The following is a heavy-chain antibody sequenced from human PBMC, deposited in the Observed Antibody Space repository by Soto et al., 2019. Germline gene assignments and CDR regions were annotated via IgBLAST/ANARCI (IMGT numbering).Heavy chain of an antibody. CDR2: IYTSGGT. D-gene: IGHD6-13*01. CDR1: GVCMSSYY. V-gene: IGHV4-4*07. Sequence: ETLSLTGTGAGVCMSSYYRSWIRQPAGKGLEWIGRIYTSGGTNYNPSLKTRVTMSVDTSKNQLSLKLNSVTAADTAVYYCARGFGSSWYYFDYWGQGTLVTGSS. CDR3: ARGFGSSWYYFDY. J-gene: IGHJ4*02.